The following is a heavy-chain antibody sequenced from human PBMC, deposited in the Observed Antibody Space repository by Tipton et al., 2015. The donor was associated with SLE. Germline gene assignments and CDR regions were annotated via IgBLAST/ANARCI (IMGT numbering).Heavy chain of an antibody. D-gene: IGHD2-8*01. CDR2: ISGSGGST. CDR1: GFTFSSYA. V-gene: IGHV3-23*01. Sequence: SLRLSCAASGFTFSSYAMSWVRQAPGKGLEWVSAISGSGGSTYYADSVKGRFTISRDNSKNTLYLQMNSLRAEDTAVYYCAREISDIVLMVYGGAFDIWGQGTMVTVSS. CDR3: AREISDIVLMVYGGAFDI. J-gene: IGHJ3*02.